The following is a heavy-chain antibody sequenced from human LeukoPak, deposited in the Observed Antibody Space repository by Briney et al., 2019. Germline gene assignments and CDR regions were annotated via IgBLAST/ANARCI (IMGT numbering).Heavy chain of an antibody. D-gene: IGHD2-2*01. J-gene: IGHJ4*02. V-gene: IGHV3-74*01. CDR2: INSDGSST. CDR3: AKDREGYCSSTSCYGVFDY. Sequence: GGSLRLSCAASGFTFSTYWMQWVRQAPGKGLVWVSRINSDGSSTPYAASVKGRFTISRDNSKNTLYLQMNSLRAEDTAVYYCAKDREGYCSSTSCYGVFDYWGQGTLVTVSS. CDR1: GFTFSTYW.